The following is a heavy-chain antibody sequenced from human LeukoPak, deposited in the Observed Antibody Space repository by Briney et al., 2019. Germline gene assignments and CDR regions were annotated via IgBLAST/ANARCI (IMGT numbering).Heavy chain of an antibody. CDR1: GVTFSRYW. D-gene: IGHD2-2*01. CDR2: IKKDGGEK. Sequence: GSLRLSCAASGVTFSRYWMSWVRQAPGKGLEWVANIKKDGGEKYYVDSVKGRFTISRDNAKNSLYLQMNSLRAEDTAVYYCARDATAPSFDYWGQGTLVTVSS. J-gene: IGHJ4*02. CDR3: ARDATAPSFDY. V-gene: IGHV3-7*05.